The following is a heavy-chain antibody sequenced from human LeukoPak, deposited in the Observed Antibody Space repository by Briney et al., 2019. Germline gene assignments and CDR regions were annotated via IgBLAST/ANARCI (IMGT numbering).Heavy chain of an antibody. V-gene: IGHV3-11*04. CDR3: AELGITMIGGV. Sequence: LTCAVYGGSFSGDYWSWIRQPPGKGLEWVSYISSSGSTIYYADSVKGRFTISRDNAKNSLYLQMNSLRAEDTAVYYCAELGITMIGGVWGKGTTVTISS. J-gene: IGHJ6*04. D-gene: IGHD3-10*02. CDR2: ISSSGSTI. CDR1: GGSFSGDY.